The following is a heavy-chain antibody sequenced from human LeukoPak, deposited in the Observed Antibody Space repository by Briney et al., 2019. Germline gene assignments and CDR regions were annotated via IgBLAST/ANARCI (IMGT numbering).Heavy chain of an antibody. CDR1: GYTFTSYD. D-gene: IGHD2-15*01. CDR2: MNPNSGNT. J-gene: IGHJ6*03. CDR3: ARARGGVVVVAASKSYYYYYMDV. Sequence: ASVKVSCKASGYTFTSYDINWVQQATGQGLEWMGWMNPNSGNTGYAQKFQGRATITRNTSISTAYMELSSLRSEDTAVYYCARARGGVVVVAASKSYYYYYMDVWGKGTTVTVSS. V-gene: IGHV1-8*03.